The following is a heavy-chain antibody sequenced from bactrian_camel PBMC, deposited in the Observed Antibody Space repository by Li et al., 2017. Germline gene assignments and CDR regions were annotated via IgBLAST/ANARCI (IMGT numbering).Heavy chain of an antibody. Sequence: VQLVESGGGLVQPGGSLRLSCAASGFTFGHYDMNWVRQAPGKGLEWVSHIVTNGATKYYADSVKGRFTVSQDKSKNTLYLQMNSLKPEDSAMYYCASDPFGGHCRAATDFPYWGQGTQVTVS. CDR3: ASDPFGGHCRAATDFPY. CDR2: IVTNGATK. D-gene: IGHD7*01. J-gene: IGHJ6*01. V-gene: IGHV3S40*01. CDR1: GFTFGHYD.